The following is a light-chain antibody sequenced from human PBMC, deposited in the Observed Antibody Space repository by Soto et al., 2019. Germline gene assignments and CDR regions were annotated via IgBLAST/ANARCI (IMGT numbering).Light chain of an antibody. V-gene: IGKV3-15*01. CDR2: GAS. J-gene: IGKJ1*01. Sequence: EVVMTQSPATLSVSPGERATLSCRASQSVVTNLVWYQQKPGQSPRLLIHGASTRVTGIPARFGGSGSGTEFTLTISSLQSEDFAVYYCQQYNNWPQTFGQGTKVDIK. CDR3: QQYNNWPQT. CDR1: QSVVTN.